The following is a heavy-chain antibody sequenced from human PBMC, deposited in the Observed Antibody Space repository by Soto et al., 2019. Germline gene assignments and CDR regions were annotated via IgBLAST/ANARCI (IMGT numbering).Heavy chain of an antibody. Sequence: PSETLSLICTVSNGSLSSNYWSWIRQSPGKGLEWIGNIYYSGSTNYNPSLKSRVTMSVDTSKNQFTLKLSSVTAADTGVYFCARSFMGPVDCFDYWGQVTQVTVSS. CDR1: NGSLSSNY. J-gene: IGHJ4*02. CDR2: IYYSGST. CDR3: ARSFMGPVDCFDY. V-gene: IGHV4-59*01. D-gene: IGHD2-15*01.